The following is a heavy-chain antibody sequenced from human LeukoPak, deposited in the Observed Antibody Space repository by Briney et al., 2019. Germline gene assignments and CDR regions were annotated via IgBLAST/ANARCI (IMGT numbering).Heavy chain of an antibody. Sequence: GSSVKVSCKASGGTFTSYAISWVRQAPGQGLEWMGGIIPIFGTANYARKFQGRVTITADESTSTAYMELSSLRSEDTAVYYCARAEITIFGVVIKYYGMDVWGQGTTVTVSS. V-gene: IGHV1-69*01. J-gene: IGHJ6*02. CDR2: IIPIFGTA. CDR3: ARAEITIFGVVIKYYGMDV. D-gene: IGHD3-3*01. CDR1: GGTFTSYA.